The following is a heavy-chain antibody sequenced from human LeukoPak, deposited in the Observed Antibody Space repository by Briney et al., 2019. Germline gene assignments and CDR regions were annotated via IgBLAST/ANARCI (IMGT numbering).Heavy chain of an antibody. D-gene: IGHD3-9*01. CDR1: GFTFNRCW. V-gene: IGHV3-7*03. Sequence: GGSLRLSCVVSGFTFNRCWMTWVRQAPGKGLEWVANIKPDESEKYYVGSVKGRFTISRDNAKNSLYLQMNSLRAEDTAVYYCAKWGPYDILTGRINWGQGTLVTVSS. CDR2: IKPDESEK. CDR3: AKWGPYDILTGRIN. J-gene: IGHJ4*02.